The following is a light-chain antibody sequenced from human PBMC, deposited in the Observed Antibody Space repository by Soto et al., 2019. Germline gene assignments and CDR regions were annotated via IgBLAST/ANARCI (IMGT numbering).Light chain of an antibody. J-gene: IGLJ2*01. Sequence: QSVLTQPASVSGSPGQSITISCTGTSSDVGNYNFVSWYQKHPGKAPKFVIYEVYKRPSGISNRFSGSKSGNTASLTISGLQAEDEADYYCCSYAGSTTFVIFGGGTQLTVL. CDR3: CSYAGSTTFVI. CDR1: SSDVGNYNF. V-gene: IGLV2-23*02. CDR2: EVY.